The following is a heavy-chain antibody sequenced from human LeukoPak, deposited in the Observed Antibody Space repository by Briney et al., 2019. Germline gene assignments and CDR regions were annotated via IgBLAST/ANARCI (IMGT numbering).Heavy chain of an antibody. CDR3: ARHGYAEYYFDY. D-gene: IGHD5-18*01. Sequence: GGSLRLSCAASGFTFSSYAMSWVRQAPGKGLEWVSAISGSGGSTYYADSVKGRFTISRDNSKNTLYLQMNSLRAEDTAVYYCARHGYAEYYFDYWGQGTLVTVSS. V-gene: IGHV3-23*01. CDR1: GFTFSSYA. J-gene: IGHJ4*02. CDR2: ISGSGGST.